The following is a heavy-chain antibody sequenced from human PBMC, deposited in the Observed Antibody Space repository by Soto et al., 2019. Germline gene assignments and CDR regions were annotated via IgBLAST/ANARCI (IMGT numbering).Heavy chain of an antibody. CDR3: ARDAPPADH. CDR1: GYTLSNYA. CDR2: INAGNGNT. J-gene: IGHJ4*02. V-gene: IGHV1-3*01. Sequence: GASVKVSCKASGYTLSNYAMHWVRQAPGQRLEWMGWINAGNGNTNYAQKLQGRVTMTTDTSTSTAFMELRSLRSDDTAVYYCARDAPPADHWGQGTLVTVSS.